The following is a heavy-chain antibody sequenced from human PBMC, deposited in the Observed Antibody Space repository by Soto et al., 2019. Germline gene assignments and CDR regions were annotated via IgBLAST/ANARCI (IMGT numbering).Heavy chain of an antibody. CDR1: GFTCRSYW. J-gene: IGHJ4*02. CDR2: TGATGRTT. V-gene: IGHV3-23*01. Sequence: GGGLRLSCAASGFTCRSYWMSWVRQAPGTGLEWVSTTGATGRTTYYSGSVKGRFTVSRDNSKNTLDLQMSNLRAEGTAVYYCATAHNSSRSFDDWRQITSVTVFS. CDR3: ATAHNSSRSFDD. D-gene: IGHD1-20*01.